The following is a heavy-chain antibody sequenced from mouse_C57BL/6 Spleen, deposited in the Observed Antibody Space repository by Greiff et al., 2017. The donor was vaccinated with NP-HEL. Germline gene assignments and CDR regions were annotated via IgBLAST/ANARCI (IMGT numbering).Heavy chain of an antibody. CDR1: GYTFTSYW. CDR3: ARKGDYDGFFYAMDY. Sequence: QVQLQQPGAELVKPGASVKLSCKASGYTFTSYWMQWVKQRPGQGLEWIGEIDPSDSYTNYNQKFKGKATLTVDTSSSTAYMQLSSLTSEDSAVYYCARKGDYDGFFYAMDYWGQGTSVTVSS. V-gene: IGHV1-50*01. D-gene: IGHD2-4*01. CDR2: IDPSDSYT. J-gene: IGHJ4*01.